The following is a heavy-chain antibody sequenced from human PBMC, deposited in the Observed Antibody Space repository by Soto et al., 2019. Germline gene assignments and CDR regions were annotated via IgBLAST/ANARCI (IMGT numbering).Heavy chain of an antibody. Sequence: GGSLRLSCAASGFTFSDYYMSWIRQAPGKGLEWVSYISSSSSTIYYADSVKGRFTISRDNAKNSLYLQMNSLRAEDTAVYYCARDPTPMITFGGVIVRYFDYWGQGTLVTVSS. CDR2: ISSSSSTI. CDR1: GFTFSDYY. CDR3: ARDPTPMITFGGVIVRYFDY. J-gene: IGHJ4*02. V-gene: IGHV3-11*04. D-gene: IGHD3-16*02.